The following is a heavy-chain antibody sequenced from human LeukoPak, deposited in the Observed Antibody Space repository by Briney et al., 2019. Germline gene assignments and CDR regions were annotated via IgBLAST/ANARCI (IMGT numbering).Heavy chain of an antibody. D-gene: IGHD4-23*01. CDR3: AKDHYGSNYLGYFDY. CDR2: IRYDGSNK. J-gene: IGHJ4*02. CDR1: GFTFSSYG. V-gene: IGHV3-30*02. Sequence: PGGSLRLSCAASGFTFSSYGMHWVRQAPGKGLEWVAFIRYDGSNKYYADSVKGRFTISRDNSKNTLYLQMNSLRAEDTAVYYCAKDHYGSNYLGYFDYWGQGTLVTVSS.